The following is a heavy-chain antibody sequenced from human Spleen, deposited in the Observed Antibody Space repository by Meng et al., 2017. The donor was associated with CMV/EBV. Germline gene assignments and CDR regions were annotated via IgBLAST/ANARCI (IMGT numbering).Heavy chain of an antibody. V-gene: IGHV1-2*02. CDR2: IYPDTGGT. D-gene: IGHD7-27*01. CDR3: ARDHNWGPDY. Sequence: ASVKVSCKTSGYNFAGHYMYWLRQAPGQGLEWMGWIYPDTGGTHYSRNFQGRITVTRDTSIRTVYLELDSLRSDDTAMYYCARDHNWGPDYWGQGTLVTVSS. CDR1: GYNFAGHY. J-gene: IGHJ4*02.